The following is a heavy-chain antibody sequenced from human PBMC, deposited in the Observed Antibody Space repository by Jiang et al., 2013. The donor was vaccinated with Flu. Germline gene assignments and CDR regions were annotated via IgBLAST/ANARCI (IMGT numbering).Heavy chain of an antibody. J-gene: IGHJ4*02. CDR3: ARVYGAYCGGDCFSFDY. Sequence: GAEVKKPGASVKVSCKASGYTFTGYYMHWVRQAPGQGLEWMGWINPNSGGTNYAQKFHGRVTMTWDTSISTAYMELSRLRSDDTAVYYRARVYGAYCGGDCFSFDYWGQGTLVTVSS. D-gene: IGHD2-21*02. V-gene: IGHV1-2*02. CDR2: INPNSGGT. CDR1: GYTFTGYY.